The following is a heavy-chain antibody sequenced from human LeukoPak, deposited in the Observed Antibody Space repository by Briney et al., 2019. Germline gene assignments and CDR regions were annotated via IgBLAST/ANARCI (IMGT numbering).Heavy chain of an antibody. CDR1: GFTFSNYG. Sequence: GGSLRLSCAASGFTFSNYGMHWVRQAPGKGLEWVAAVWYDGSNKYYAASVKGRFTISRDNSKNTLYLQMNSLRADDTAVYYCARQEAAAARDWFDSWGQGTLVTVSS. V-gene: IGHV3-33*01. J-gene: IGHJ5*01. CDR2: VWYDGSNK. D-gene: IGHD6-13*01. CDR3: ARQEAAAARDWFDS.